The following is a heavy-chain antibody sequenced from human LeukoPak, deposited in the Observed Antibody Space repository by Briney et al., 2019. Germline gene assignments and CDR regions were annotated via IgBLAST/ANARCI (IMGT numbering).Heavy chain of an antibody. D-gene: IGHD7-27*01. CDR3: ARELGAFDI. V-gene: IGHV3-21*01. J-gene: IGHJ3*02. CDR2: IGSSSSYI. Sequence: TGGSLRLSCAASGFTFSSYTMNWVRQAPGKGLEWVSSIGSSSSYIYYADSLKGRFTISRDNAKNSLYLQMNSLRAEDTAVYYCARELGAFDIWGQGTMVTVSS. CDR1: GFTFSSYT.